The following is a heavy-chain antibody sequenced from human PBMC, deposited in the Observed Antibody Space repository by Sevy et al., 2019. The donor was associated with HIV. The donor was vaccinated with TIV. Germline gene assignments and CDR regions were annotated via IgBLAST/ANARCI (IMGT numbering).Heavy chain of an antibody. CDR2: ISGSGGST. CDR3: ARGVTTILPYYYYMDV. V-gene: IGHV3-23*01. CDR1: GFTFSSYA. J-gene: IGHJ6*03. D-gene: IGHD4-17*01. Sequence: GGYLRLSCAASGFTFSSYAMSWVRQAPGKGLEWVSAISGSGGSTYYADSVKDRFTISRDNSKNTLYLQMNSLRAEDTAVYYCARGVTTILPYYYYMDVWGKGTTVTVSS.